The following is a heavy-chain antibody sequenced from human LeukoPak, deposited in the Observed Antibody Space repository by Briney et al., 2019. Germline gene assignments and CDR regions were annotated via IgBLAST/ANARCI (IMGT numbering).Heavy chain of an antibody. CDR2: ISSSGSTI. CDR3: ARDKIGGSMAGSNFDY. V-gene: IGHV3-48*03. J-gene: IGHJ4*02. D-gene: IGHD6-19*01. CDR1: GFTFSSYE. Sequence: GGSLRLSCAASGFTFSSYEMNWVRQAPGKGLEWVSYISSSGSTIYYAESVKGRFTISRDNAKNSLYLQMNSLRAEDTAVYYCARDKIGGSMAGSNFDYWGQGTLVTVSS.